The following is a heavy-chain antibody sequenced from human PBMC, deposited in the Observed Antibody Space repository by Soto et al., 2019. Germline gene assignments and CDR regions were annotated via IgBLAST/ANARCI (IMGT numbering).Heavy chain of an antibody. CDR3: ASYYDFWSGYYKLWDYYYGMDV. V-gene: IGHV4-39*01. Sequence: SETLCLTCTVSGGSISSSSYYWGWIRQPPGKGLEWIGSIYYSGSTYYNPSLKSRVTISVDTSKNQFSLKLSSVTAADTAVYYCASYYDFWSGYYKLWDYYYGMDVWGQGTTVTVSS. CDR2: IYYSGST. D-gene: IGHD3-3*01. CDR1: GGSISSSSYY. J-gene: IGHJ6*02.